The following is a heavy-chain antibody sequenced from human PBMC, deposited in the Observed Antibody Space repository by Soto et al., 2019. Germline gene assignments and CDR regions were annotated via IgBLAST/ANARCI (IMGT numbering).Heavy chain of an antibody. CDR2: IYYSGST. D-gene: IGHD6-13*01. CDR3: ARRYLAAAVDY. J-gene: IGHJ4*02. V-gene: IGHV4-39*01. CDR1: GGSISSSSYY. Sequence: SETLSLTCTVSGGSISSSSYYWGWIRQPPGKGLEWIGSIYYSGSTYYNPSLKSRVTISVDTSKNQFSLKLSSVTAADTAVYYCARRYLAAAVDYWGQGTLVTVSS.